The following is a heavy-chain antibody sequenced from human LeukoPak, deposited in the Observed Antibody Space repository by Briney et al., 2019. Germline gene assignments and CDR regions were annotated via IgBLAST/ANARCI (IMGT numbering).Heavy chain of an antibody. CDR2: ISGSGGST. Sequence: GGSLRLSCAASGFTFSSYAMSWVRQAPGKGLELVSAISGSGGSTYYADSVKGRFNISRDNSKNTLYLPMNSLRAEDTAVYYCAKDRVTVTTGLDYWGQGTLVTVSS. D-gene: IGHD4-17*01. V-gene: IGHV3-23*01. CDR3: AKDRVTVTTGLDY. CDR1: GFTFSSYA. J-gene: IGHJ4*02.